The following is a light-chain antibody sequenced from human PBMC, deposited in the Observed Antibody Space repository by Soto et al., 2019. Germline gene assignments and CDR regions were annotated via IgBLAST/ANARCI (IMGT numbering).Light chain of an antibody. CDR1: QSVRSY. CDR2: DAS. J-gene: IGKJ5*01. Sequence: EIVLTQSAATVSFSPGERATLSCRASQSVRSYLAWYQQKPGQAPRLLIYDASNRATGIPARFTGSGSGTDFTLTISSLEPVDFAVYYCQQRSNWLITFGQGTRLEIK. CDR3: QQRSNWLIT. V-gene: IGKV3-11*01.